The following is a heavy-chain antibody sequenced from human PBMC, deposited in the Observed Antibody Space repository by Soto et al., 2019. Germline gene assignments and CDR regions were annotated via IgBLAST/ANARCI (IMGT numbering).Heavy chain of an antibody. J-gene: IGHJ5*02. V-gene: IGHV4-59*08. D-gene: IGHD5-18*01. CDR1: GGSISSHS. CDR2: VYSSGST. Sequence: QVQLQEAGPRLVKPSETLSLTCSVSGGSISSHSWNWIRQPPGRGLEWIGHVYSSGSTNYNPSLESRVTISVDTSKKQFSLKLTSLTAADTAVYYCARRVQANSAVVQGKCLDPWGQGTLVTVSS. CDR3: ARRVQANSAVVQGKCLDP.